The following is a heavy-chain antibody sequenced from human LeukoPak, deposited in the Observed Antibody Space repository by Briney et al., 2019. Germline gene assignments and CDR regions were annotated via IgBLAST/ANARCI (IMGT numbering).Heavy chain of an antibody. J-gene: IGHJ3*02. CDR1: GGSISSYY. CDR2: IYYSGST. CDR3: ARRGSRWPTRGAFDI. D-gene: IGHD4-23*01. V-gene: IGHV4-59*08. Sequence: SETLSFTCTVSGGSISSYYWSWIRQPPGKGLEWIGYIYYSGSTNYNPSLKSRVTISVDTSKNQFSLKLSSVTAADTAVYYCARRGSRWPTRGAFDIWGQGTMVTVSS.